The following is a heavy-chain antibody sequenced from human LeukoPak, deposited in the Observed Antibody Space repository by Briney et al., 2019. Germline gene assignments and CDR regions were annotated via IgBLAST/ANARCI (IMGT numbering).Heavy chain of an antibody. CDR2: IYHSGST. J-gene: IGHJ3*01. Sequence: SETLSLTCAVSGGSITSSDWRSWVRQPPGKGLEWIGEIYHSGSTNYNASLNRRVTISIDKSKNQFSLKLTSVTAADTAVYSCVRAADGYAFDVWGQGTMVTVSS. CDR3: VRAADGYAFDV. V-gene: IGHV4-4*02. D-gene: IGHD6-13*01. CDR1: GGSITSSDW.